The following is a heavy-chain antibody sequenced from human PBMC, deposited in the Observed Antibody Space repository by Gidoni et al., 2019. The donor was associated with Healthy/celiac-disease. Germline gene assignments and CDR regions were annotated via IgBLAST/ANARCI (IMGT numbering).Heavy chain of an antibody. CDR1: GFTFSRYA. D-gene: IGHD6-19*01. V-gene: IGHV3-30-3*01. CDR3: ASTGIAVAGAFDY. CDR2: ISYDGSNK. Sequence: QVQLVESGGGVVQPGRSLRLSCAASGFTFSRYAMHWVRQAPGKGLEWVAVISYDGSNKYYADSVKGRFTISRDNSKNTLYLQMNSLRAEDTAVYYCASTGIAVAGAFDYWGQGTLVTVSS. J-gene: IGHJ4*02.